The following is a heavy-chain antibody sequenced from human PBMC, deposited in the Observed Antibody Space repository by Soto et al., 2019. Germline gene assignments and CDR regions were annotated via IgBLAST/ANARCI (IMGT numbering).Heavy chain of an antibody. V-gene: IGHV2-5*02. D-gene: IGHD6-13*01. CDR1: GFSLSTSGVG. Sequence: QITLKESGPTLVKPTQTLTLTCTFSGFSLSTSGVGVGWIRQPPGKALEWLALIYWDDDKRYSPSLKSRLTXTXXTSKNPVLRTMTNMDPVDTATYYCAHRAAAGRADYWGQGTLVTVSS. J-gene: IGHJ4*02. CDR3: AHRAAAGRADY. CDR2: IYWDDDK.